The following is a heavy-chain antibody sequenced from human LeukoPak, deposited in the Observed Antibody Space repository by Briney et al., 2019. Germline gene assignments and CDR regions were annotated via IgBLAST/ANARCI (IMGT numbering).Heavy chain of an antibody. CDR1: GFTFSSYA. V-gene: IGHV3-30-3*01. J-gene: IGHJ4*02. D-gene: IGHD6-25*01. Sequence: GGSLRLSCAASGFTFSSYAMHWVRQAPGKGLEWVAVISYDGSNKYYADSVKGRFTISRDNSKNTLYLQMNSLRAEDTAVYYCAREVTEAAGESGYFDYGGQGTLVTVPS. CDR3: AREVTEAAGESGYFDY. CDR2: ISYDGSNK.